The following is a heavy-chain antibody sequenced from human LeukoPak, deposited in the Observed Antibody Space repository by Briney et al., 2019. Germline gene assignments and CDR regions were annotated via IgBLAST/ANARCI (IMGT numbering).Heavy chain of an antibody. CDR1: GGSFSGYY. J-gene: IGHJ6*02. CDR3: ARGDDGYYYDSSGPGYGMDV. D-gene: IGHD3-22*01. Sequence: PSGTLSLTCAVYGGSFSGYYWSWIRQPPGKGLEWIGEINHSGSTDYNPSLKSRVTISVDTSKNQFSLKLSSVTAADTAVYYCARGDDGYYYDSSGPGYGMDVWGQGTTVTVSS. CDR2: INHSGST. V-gene: IGHV4-34*01.